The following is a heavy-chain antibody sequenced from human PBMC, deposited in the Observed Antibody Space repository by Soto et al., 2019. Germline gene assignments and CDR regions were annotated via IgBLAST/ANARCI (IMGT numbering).Heavy chain of an antibody. Sequence: GQPGPAWAGGEKPGGLGKVSRKASGFTFHCQSYELVRPAPGQRLEWMGWINAGNGNTKYSQKFQGRVTITRDTSASTAYMELSSLRSEDTAVYYCARGIAVAGRADYWGQGTLVTVSS. CDR2: INAGNGNT. D-gene: IGHD6-19*01. CDR3: ARGIAVAGRADY. CDR1: GFTFHCQS. J-gene: IGHJ4*02. V-gene: IGHV1-3*01.